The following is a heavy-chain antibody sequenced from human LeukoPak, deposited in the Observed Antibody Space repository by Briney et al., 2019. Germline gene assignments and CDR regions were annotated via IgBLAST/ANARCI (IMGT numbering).Heavy chain of an antibody. CDR3: ASQGSGDLWRKYYHYYGMDV. CDR2: IWYDGSNR. V-gene: IGHV3-33*03. D-gene: IGHD3-10*01. CDR1: GFTFSSYG. J-gene: IGHJ6*02. Sequence: PGGSLRLSCAASGFTFSSYGMHWVRQAPGKGLEWVAVIWYDGSNRYYADSVKGRFTISRDNAENSLFLQMNSLRVEDTAVYHCASQGSGDLWRKYYHYYGMDVWGQGTTVTVS.